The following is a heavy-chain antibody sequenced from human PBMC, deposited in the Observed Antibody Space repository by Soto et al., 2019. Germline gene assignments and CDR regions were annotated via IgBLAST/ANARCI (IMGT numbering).Heavy chain of an antibody. V-gene: IGHV3-23*01. J-gene: IGHJ4*02. D-gene: IGHD3-3*01. CDR2: IGGSGDST. Sequence: GGSLRLSCAASGFTFSNYGMSWVRQAPGRGLEWVPAIGGSGDSTYYADSVQGRFSISRDHSKNTLFLQMSSLRAEDTAVYYCAKSPPVTIFGVVIHYFDTWGQGPLVTVYS. CDR1: GFTFSNYG. CDR3: AKSPPVTIFGVVIHYFDT.